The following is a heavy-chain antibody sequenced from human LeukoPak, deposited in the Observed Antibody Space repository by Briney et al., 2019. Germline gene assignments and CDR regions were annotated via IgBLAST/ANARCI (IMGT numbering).Heavy chain of an antibody. CDR2: ISSSSSYI. J-gene: IGHJ4*02. CDR1: GFTFSSYS. Sequence: GGSLRLSCAASGFTFSSYSMNWVRQAPGKGLEWVSSISSSSSYISYADSLKGRFTISRDNAKNSLYLQMNSLRAEDTAVYYCARDKIAVAGSDYWGQGTLVTVSS. V-gene: IGHV3-21*01. CDR3: ARDKIAVAGSDY. D-gene: IGHD6-19*01.